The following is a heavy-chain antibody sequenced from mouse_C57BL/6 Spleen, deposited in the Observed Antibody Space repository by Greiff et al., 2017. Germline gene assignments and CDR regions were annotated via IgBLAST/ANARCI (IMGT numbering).Heavy chain of an antibody. CDR1: GYTFTSYW. V-gene: IGHV1-55*01. Sequence: VQLQQPGAELVKPGASVQMSCKASGYTFTSYWITWVKQRPGQGLEGIGDLYHGSGSTNYNAKFKSKATLTVDPSSRTAYMQLSSLTSDDSAVDYCARGDSHWDFGVWGTGTTVTVSS. D-gene: IGHD2-12*01. CDR3: ARGDSHWDFGV. J-gene: IGHJ1*03. CDR2: LYHGSGST.